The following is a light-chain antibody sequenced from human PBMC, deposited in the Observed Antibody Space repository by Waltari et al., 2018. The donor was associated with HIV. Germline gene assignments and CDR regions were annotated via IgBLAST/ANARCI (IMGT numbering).Light chain of an antibody. CDR3: QQYCSSLFT. V-gene: IGKV3-20*01. J-gene: IGKJ3*01. Sequence: EIVLTQSPGTLSLSPGERVTLSCRASQSVPANYVAWYQQKPAQAPRLLIYAAASRATGIPDRFSGGGSGTDFTLTINSLEPEDFAVYFCQQYCSSLFTFGPGTKVDLK. CDR2: AAA. CDR1: QSVPANY.